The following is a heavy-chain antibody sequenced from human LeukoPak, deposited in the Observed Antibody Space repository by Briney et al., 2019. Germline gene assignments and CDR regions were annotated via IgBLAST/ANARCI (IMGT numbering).Heavy chain of an antibody. CDR1: GFSFSNYD. CDR2: LGSVGDT. Sequence: QPGGSLRLSCTASGFSFSNYDMHWVRQAPGKGLEWVSGLGSVGDTYYPDSVKGRFTISNETAKNSLYLQMSSLRDGDTAVYYCVRGRRSYGFDHWGQGTLVTVSS. CDR3: VRGRRSYGFDH. J-gene: IGHJ4*02. V-gene: IGHV3-13*01. D-gene: IGHD3-16*01.